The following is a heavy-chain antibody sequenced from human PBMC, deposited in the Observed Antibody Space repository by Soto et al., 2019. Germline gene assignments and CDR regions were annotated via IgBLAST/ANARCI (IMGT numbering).Heavy chain of an antibody. J-gene: IGHJ4*02. CDR1: GDLFNNYA. CDR3: AASSSVAAAGYFKF. CDR2: TSTLVSTT. V-gene: IGHV1-69*01. D-gene: IGHD6-13*01. Sequence: QVQLVQSGAEVKEPGSSVKVSCKATGDLFNNYAFNWVRQAPGQGLEWMGRTSTLVSTTNYAQKFQGRVTIGADELTTIVYREVINLEAEDTAMYYFAASSSVAAAGYFKFWGQVALVTVSP.